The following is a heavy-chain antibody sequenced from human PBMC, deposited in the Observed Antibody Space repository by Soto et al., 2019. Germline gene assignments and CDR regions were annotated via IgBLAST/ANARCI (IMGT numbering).Heavy chain of an antibody. V-gene: IGHV1-69*13. CDR3: ARDSKDTAMVTLVCYYGMEV. J-gene: IGHJ6*01. CDR2: IIPIFGTA. D-gene: IGHD5-18*01. Sequence: ASVKVSCKASGGTFSSYAISWVRQAPGQGLEWMGGIIPIFGTANYAQKFQGRVTITADESTSTAYMEPSSLRSEDTAVYYCARDSKDTAMVTLVCYYGMEVWGQGTTVTVSS. CDR1: GGTFSSYA.